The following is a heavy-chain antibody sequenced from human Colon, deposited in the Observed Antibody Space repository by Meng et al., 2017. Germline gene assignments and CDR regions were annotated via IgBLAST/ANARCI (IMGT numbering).Heavy chain of an antibody. V-gene: IGHV4-61*08. D-gene: IGHD3-16*01. J-gene: IGHJ4*02. CDR2: ARIDYANT. CDR1: GAPFRSPDHQ. CDR3: ARDYWGSLDF. Sequence: VPLKCSGPGLVRPSEPLPLRCLASGAPFRSPDHQWGRVRHPPGKGLEWIGYARIDYANTNYNPSLKSRVNVSLDTSKNQFSLNVRSVTAADTAVYYCARDYWGSLDFWGQGILVTVSS.